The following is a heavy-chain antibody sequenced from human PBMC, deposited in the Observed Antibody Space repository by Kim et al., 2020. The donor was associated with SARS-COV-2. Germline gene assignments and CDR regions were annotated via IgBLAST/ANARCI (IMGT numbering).Heavy chain of an antibody. CDR2: ISYDGSNK. J-gene: IGHJ3*01. Sequence: GGSLRLSCAASGFTFSSYAMHWVRQAPGKGLEWVAVISYDGSNKYYADSVKGRFTISRDNSKNTLYLQMNSLRAEDTAVYYCARGYCSGGSCYSRVDAF. CDR1: GFTFSSYA. D-gene: IGHD2-15*01. CDR3: ARGYCSGGSCYSRVDAF. V-gene: IGHV3-30*04.